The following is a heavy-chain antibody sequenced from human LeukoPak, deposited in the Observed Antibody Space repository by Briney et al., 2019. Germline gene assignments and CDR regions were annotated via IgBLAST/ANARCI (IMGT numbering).Heavy chain of an antibody. D-gene: IGHD2-8*01. V-gene: IGHV4-34*01. Sequence: SETLSLTCAVYGGSFSGYYWSWIRQPPGKGLEWIGEINHSGSTNYNPSLKSRVTISVDTSKNQFSLKLSSVTAAGTAVYYCARVYCTNGVCSEDDYWGQGTLVTVSS. CDR2: INHSGST. CDR1: GGSFSGYY. CDR3: ARVYCTNGVCSEDDY. J-gene: IGHJ4*02.